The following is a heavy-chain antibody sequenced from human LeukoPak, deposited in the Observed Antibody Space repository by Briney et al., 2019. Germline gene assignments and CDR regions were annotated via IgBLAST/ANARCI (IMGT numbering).Heavy chain of an antibody. V-gene: IGHV4-39*01. Sequence: SETLSLTCTVSGGSISSSSYYWGWIRQPPGKGLEWIGSIYYSGGTYYNPSLKSRVTISVDTSKNQFSLKLSSVPPADTAVYYCARRSAVAGIDYFDYWGQGTLVTVSS. CDR1: GGSISSSSYY. D-gene: IGHD6-19*01. CDR3: ARRSAVAGIDYFDY. J-gene: IGHJ4*02. CDR2: IYYSGGT.